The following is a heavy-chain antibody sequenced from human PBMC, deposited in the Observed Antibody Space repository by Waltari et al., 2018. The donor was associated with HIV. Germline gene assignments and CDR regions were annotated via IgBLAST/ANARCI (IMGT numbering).Heavy chain of an antibody. D-gene: IGHD6-13*01. Sequence: EVQLVQSGAEVKKPGESLKISCKGSGYSFTRYWVGWVRQMPGKGLELMGIIYPADSDTRYSPSFQGQVTISADKSISTAYLQWSSLKASDSAMYYCARGSGSTWGPFNWFDPWGQGALVTVSS. J-gene: IGHJ5*02. V-gene: IGHV5-51*01. CDR1: GYSFTRYW. CDR3: ARGSGSTWGPFNWFDP. CDR2: IYPADSDT.